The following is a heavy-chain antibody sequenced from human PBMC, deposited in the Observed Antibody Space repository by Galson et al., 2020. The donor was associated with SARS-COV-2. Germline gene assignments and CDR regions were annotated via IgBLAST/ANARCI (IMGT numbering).Heavy chain of an antibody. CDR3: AKLGSREIDH. J-gene: IGHJ4*02. CDR2: ISSTSIVT. CDR1: GFTFDTYS. V-gene: IGHV3-48*02. D-gene: IGHD2-2*01. Sequence: GESLKISCASSGFTFDTYSMNWVRQAPRKGLQCVSYISSTSIVTNYANSVRGRFTISRDNAKNSLYPQMNSRRDDDTAVYYCAKLGSREIDHWGQGTLVTVSS.